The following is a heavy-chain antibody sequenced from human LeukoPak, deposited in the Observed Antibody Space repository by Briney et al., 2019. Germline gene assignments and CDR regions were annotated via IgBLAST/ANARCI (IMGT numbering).Heavy chain of an antibody. D-gene: IGHD3-9*01. CDR1: GGSISSYY. CDR2: IYYSGST. J-gene: IGHJ4*02. Sequence: SETLSLTYTVSGGSISSYYLSWIRQPPGKGPEWIGYIYYSGSTNYNPSLKSRVTISVDTSKNQFSLKLSSVTAADTAVYYCARLLRYFGRGGGYFDYWGQGTLVTVSS. V-gene: IGHV4-59*01. CDR3: ARLLRYFGRGGGYFDY.